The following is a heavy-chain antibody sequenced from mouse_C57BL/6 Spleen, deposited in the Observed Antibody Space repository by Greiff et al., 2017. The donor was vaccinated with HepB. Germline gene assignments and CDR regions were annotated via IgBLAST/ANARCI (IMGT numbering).Heavy chain of an antibody. CDR1: GYTFTSYW. CDR2: IDPSDSYT. D-gene: IGHD2-5*01. CDR3: ARVSLDIVTTSY. V-gene: IGHV1-50*01. Sequence: QVQLQQPGAELVKPGASVKLSCKASGYTFTSYWMQWVKQRPGQGLEWIGEIDPSDSYTNYNQKFKGKATLTVDTSSSTAYMQLSSLTSEDSAVYYCARVSLDIVTTSYWGQGTSVTVSS. J-gene: IGHJ4*01.